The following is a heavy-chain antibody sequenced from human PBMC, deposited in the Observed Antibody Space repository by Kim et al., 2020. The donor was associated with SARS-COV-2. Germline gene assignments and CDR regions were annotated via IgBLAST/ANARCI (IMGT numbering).Heavy chain of an antibody. V-gene: IGHV3-23*01. CDR2: T. Sequence: TYDAGSVKGRFTISRDNSKNTLFLQMNSLGVDDTAVYYCARKNGQFDYWGQGTLVTVSS. J-gene: IGHJ4*02. CDR3: ARKNGQFDY. D-gene: IGHD2-8*01.